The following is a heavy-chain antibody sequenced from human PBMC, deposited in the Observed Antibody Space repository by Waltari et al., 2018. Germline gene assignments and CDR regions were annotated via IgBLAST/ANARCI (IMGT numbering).Heavy chain of an antibody. J-gene: IGHJ3*02. CDR1: GGTFSSYA. CDR2: ISPILGIA. CDR3: ARDHSSGIDAFDI. Sequence: QVQLVQSGAEVKKPGSSVKVSCKASGGTFSSYAISWVRQAPGQGLEWMGRISPILGIANYAQKFQGRVTITADKSTSTAYMELSSLRSEDTAVYYCARDHSSGIDAFDIWGQGTMVTVSS. D-gene: IGHD6-6*01. V-gene: IGHV1-69*04.